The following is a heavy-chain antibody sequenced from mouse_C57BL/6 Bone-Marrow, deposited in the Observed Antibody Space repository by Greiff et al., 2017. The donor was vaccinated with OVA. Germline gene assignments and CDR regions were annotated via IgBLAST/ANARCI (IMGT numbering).Heavy chain of an antibody. D-gene: IGHD2-5*01. V-gene: IGHV5-4*01. CDR2: ISDGGSYT. Sequence: EVHLVESGGGLVKPGGSLKLSCAASGFTFSSYAMSWVRQTPEKRLEWVATISDGGSYTYYPDNVKGRFTISRDNAKNNLYLQMSHLKSEDTAMYYCARDQDSNLDYWGQGTTLTVSS. CDR1: GFTFSSYA. CDR3: ARDQDSNLDY. J-gene: IGHJ2*01.